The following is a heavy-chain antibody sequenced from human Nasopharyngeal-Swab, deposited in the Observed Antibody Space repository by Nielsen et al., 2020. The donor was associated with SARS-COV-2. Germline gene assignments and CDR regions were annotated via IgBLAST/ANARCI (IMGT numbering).Heavy chain of an antibody. CDR3: ARATITMIVVVDAFDI. D-gene: IGHD3-22*01. Sequence: LRLSWTVSGGSISSGGYYWSWIRQHPGKGLEWIGYIYYSGSTYYNPSLKSRVTISVDTSKNQFSLKLSSVTAADTAVYYCARATITMIVVVDAFDIWGQGTMVTVSS. CDR2: IYYSGST. J-gene: IGHJ3*02. CDR1: GGSISSGGYY. V-gene: IGHV4-31*02.